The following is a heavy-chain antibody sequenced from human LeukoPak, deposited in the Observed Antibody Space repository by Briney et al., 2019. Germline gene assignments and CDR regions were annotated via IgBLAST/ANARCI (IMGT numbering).Heavy chain of an antibody. CDR3: ARGDYYDSSGYAFDY. Sequence: ASVKVSCKASGYTFTGYYMHWVRQAPGQGLEWMGWINPNSGGTNYAQKFRGRVTMTRDTSISTAYMELSRLRSDDTAVYYCARGDYYDSSGYAFDYWGQGTLVTVSS. CDR2: INPNSGGT. CDR1: GYTFTGYY. J-gene: IGHJ4*02. V-gene: IGHV1-2*02. D-gene: IGHD3-22*01.